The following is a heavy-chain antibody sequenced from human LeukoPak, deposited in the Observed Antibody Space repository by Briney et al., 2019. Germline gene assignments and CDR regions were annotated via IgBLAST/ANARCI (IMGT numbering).Heavy chain of an antibody. J-gene: IGHJ6*02. D-gene: IGHD5-12*01. V-gene: IGHV1-24*01. CDR3: ATEDIGYYYGVDV. Sequence: GASVKVSCKVSGSTLTQLSILWARQAPGEGLEWMGGFDPDNSETSYAQKFQGRMTMTEDKSTDTAYMELTSLRSEDTAVYYCATEDIGYYYGVDVWGQGTTVTVSS. CDR2: FDPDNSET. CDR1: GSTLTQLS.